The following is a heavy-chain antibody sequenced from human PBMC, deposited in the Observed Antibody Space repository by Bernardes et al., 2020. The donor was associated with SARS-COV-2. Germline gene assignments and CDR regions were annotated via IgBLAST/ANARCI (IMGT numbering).Heavy chain of an antibody. Sequence: GGSLRLSCVASGFTFSDHCMHWVRQAPGKGLVWVSRISHDGSITNYADSVKGRFSISRDIAKNTLYLQMTSLTAEDTAVYYCARGGSYFAFPHDYWGQGTLVTVSS. CDR2: ISHDGSIT. CDR1: GFTFSDHC. D-gene: IGHD1-26*01. J-gene: IGHJ4*02. CDR3: ARGGSYFAFPHDY. V-gene: IGHV3-74*01.